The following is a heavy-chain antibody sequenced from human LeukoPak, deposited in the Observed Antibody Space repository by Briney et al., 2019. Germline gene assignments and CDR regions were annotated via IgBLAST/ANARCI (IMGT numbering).Heavy chain of an antibody. D-gene: IGHD2-15*01. V-gene: IGHV3-23*01. CDR2: ISGSGGST. CDR1: GFTFSSYA. J-gene: IGHJ6*02. CDR3: SCYPMYGMDV. Sequence: GGSLRLSCAASGFTFSSYAMSWVRQAPGKGMEWVSAISGSGGSTYYADSVKGRFTISRDNSKNTLYLQMNSLRAEDTAVYHCSCYPMYGMDVWGQGTTVTVSS.